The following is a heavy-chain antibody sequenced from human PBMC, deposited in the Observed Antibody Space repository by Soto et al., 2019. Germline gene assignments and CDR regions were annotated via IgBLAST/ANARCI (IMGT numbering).Heavy chain of an antibody. D-gene: IGHD3-22*01. CDR1: GGSFSGYY. J-gene: IGHJ4*01. CDR3: ARGFPFDSSSYHLDY. V-gene: IGHV4-34*02. CDR2: INHSGST. Sequence: QVQLQQWGAGLLKPSETLSLTCALYGGSFSGYYWSGIRKPPGKGLEWIGEINHSGSTNYNPSLKSRVTITVDTSKSKFSLRVSSVTAADTAVYYCARGFPFDSSSYHLDYWGHGTLVTVSS.